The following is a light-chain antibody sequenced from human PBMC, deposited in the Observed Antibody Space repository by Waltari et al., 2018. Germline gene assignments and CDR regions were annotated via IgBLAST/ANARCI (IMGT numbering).Light chain of an antibody. Sequence: DIQMTQSPSPLSAFVGGRVTITCQASQDIGKYFNWYQQKLGKAPKLLIDDASNLETRVPSRFSRSGSGTNFSLTSSSLQPEDFATYYWQHDGNLLFTFGPGTKVDVE. CDR2: DAS. V-gene: IGKV1-33*01. J-gene: IGKJ3*01. CDR1: QDIGKY. CDR3: QHDGNLLFT.